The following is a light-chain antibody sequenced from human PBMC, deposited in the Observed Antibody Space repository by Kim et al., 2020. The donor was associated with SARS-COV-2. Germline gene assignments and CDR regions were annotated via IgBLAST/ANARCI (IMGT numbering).Light chain of an antibody. CDR1: SSDVGGYNF. CDR3: SSYTSSHTVI. V-gene: IGLV2-14*03. J-gene: IGLJ2*01. Sequence: QSFTFSCPGTSSDVGGYNFFSWYQQRPGKAPQLMIYDVKYRPSGVSNLFSGSTSVNPASLTISGLQAEDEADYYCSSYTSSHTVIFGGGTQLTVL. CDR2: DVK.